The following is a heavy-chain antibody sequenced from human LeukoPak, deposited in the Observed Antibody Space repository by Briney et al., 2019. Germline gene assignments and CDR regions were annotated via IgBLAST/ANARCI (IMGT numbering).Heavy chain of an antibody. V-gene: IGHV4-59*01. CDR3: ARSHQQWLVMWANAFDI. J-gene: IGHJ3*02. CDR2: IYYSGST. D-gene: IGHD6-19*01. CDR1: GGSISSYY. Sequence: SETLSLTCTVSGGSISSYYWSWIRQPPGKGLEWIGYIYYSGSTNYNPSLKSRVTISVDTSKNQLSLKLSSVTAADTAVYYCARSHQQWLVMWANAFDIWGQGTMVTVSS.